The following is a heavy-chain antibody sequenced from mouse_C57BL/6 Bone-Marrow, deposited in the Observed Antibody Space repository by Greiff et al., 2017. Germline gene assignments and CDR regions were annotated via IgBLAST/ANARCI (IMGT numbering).Heavy chain of an antibody. D-gene: IGHD1-1*01. CDR1: GYTFTSYS. CDR2: FYPNSGGT. J-gene: IGHJ1*03. Sequence: VQLQQSGAELVKPGASVTLSCKASGYTFTSYSMHWVKQRPGRGLEWIGRFYPNSGGTKYNEHFKGKATLTADNSSSTVYMKLSSLTSEDSAVYYCARFDYGSSHWYFDVWGTGTTVTVSS. V-gene: IGHV1-62-3*01. CDR3: ARFDYGSSHWYFDV.